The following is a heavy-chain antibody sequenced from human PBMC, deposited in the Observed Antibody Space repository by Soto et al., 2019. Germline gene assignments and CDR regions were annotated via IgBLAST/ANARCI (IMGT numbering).Heavy chain of an antibody. J-gene: IGHJ4*02. CDR3: VRVGVGIGNHFDS. CDR1: NGSISGFY. Sequence: SETLSLTCSVCNGSISGFYWTWIRQPPGKILEWIGYIHYSGRTDYNPSLTSRATMSVDTSKNQFSLNLKSITAADTAVYYCVRVGVGIGNHFDSWGRGTLVTVSS. D-gene: IGHD1-26*01. V-gene: IGHV4-59*12. CDR2: IHYSGRT.